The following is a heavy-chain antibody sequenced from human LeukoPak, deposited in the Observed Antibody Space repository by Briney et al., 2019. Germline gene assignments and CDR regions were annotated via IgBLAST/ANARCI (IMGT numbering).Heavy chain of an antibody. J-gene: IGHJ4*02. CDR1: GFTFSSYA. Sequence: PGGSLRLSCAASGFTFSSYAMSWVRQAPGKGLEWVSLINAGGGSTFYADSVKGRFTISRDNSKNTLYLQMNSLRAEDTAVYYCAKGGKWDVTPFDYWGQGTLVTVSS. CDR3: AKGGKWDVTPFDY. V-gene: IGHV3-23*01. D-gene: IGHD1-26*01. CDR2: INAGGGST.